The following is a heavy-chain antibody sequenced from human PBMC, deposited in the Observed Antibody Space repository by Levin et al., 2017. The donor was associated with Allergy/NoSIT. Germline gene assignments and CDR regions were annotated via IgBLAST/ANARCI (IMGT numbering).Heavy chain of an antibody. D-gene: IGHD6-19*01. J-gene: IGHJ3*02. Sequence: KISCKASGGTFSSYAISWVRQAPGQGLEWMGGIIPIFGTANYAQKFQGRVTITADESTSTAYMELSSLRSEDTAVYYCARDIGIAVAGDAFDIWGQGTMVTVSS. CDR3: ARDIGIAVAGDAFDI. CDR2: IIPIFGTA. V-gene: IGHV1-69*01. CDR1: GGTFSSYA.